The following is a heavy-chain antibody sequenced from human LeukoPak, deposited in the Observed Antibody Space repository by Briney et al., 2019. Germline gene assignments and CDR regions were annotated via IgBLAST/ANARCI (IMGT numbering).Heavy chain of an antibody. Sequence: GRTLRLSCEASGLTFSNYWTHWVRQAPGKGLVWVSRINSDGSSTSYADSVRGRFTISRDNAKNTLYLQMNSLRAEDTAVYYCAPNWFDPWGQGTLVTVSS. CDR1: GLTFSNYW. CDR3: APNWFDP. J-gene: IGHJ5*02. CDR2: INSDGSST. V-gene: IGHV3-74*01.